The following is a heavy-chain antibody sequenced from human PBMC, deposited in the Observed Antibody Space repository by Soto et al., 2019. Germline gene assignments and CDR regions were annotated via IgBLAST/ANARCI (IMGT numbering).Heavy chain of an antibody. D-gene: IGHD3-22*01. Sequence: GASVKVSCQASGYTFTSYGISWVRQAPGQGLEWKGWISAYNGNTNYAQKLQGRVTMTTDTSTSTAYMELRSLRFDDTAVYYFALPRGAYDSSGYSPEDAFDIWGQGTMVTVSS. J-gene: IGHJ3*02. CDR2: ISAYNGNT. V-gene: IGHV1-18*01. CDR1: GYTFTSYG. CDR3: ALPRGAYDSSGYSPEDAFDI.